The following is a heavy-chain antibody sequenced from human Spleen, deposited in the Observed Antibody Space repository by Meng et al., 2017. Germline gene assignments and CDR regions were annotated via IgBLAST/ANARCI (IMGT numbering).Heavy chain of an antibody. CDR1: GYTFTAYG. CDR3: TRDSGQPYGSGNYKSFDI. Sequence: ASVKVSCKASGYTFTAYGISWVRQAPGQGLEWMGWISAYNGNTNYAQMLQGRVTMTTDTSTSTAYMALRSLRSDDTAVYYCTRDSGQPYGSGNYKSFDIWGQGTMVTVSS. CDR2: ISAYNGNT. D-gene: IGHD6-19*01. V-gene: IGHV1-18*01. J-gene: IGHJ3*02.